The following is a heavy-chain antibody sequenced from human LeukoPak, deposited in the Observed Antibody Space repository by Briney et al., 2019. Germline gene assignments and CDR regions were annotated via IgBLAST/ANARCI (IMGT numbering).Heavy chain of an antibody. CDR2: IYYSGST. J-gene: IGHJ4*02. Sequence: SETLSLTYTVSGGSISSGDYYWSWIRQPPGKGLEWIGYIYYSGSTYYNPSLKSRVTMSVDTSKNQFSLRLRSVTAADTAVYYCARRPLNSGDYDGPSGLDYWGQGTLVTVSS. V-gene: IGHV4-30-4*01. CDR1: GGSISSGDYY. CDR3: ARRPLNSGDYDGPSGLDY. D-gene: IGHD1-26*01.